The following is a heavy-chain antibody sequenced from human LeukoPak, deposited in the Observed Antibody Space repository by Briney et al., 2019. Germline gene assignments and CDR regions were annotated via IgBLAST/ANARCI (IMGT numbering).Heavy chain of an antibody. Sequence: ASVKVSCTASGYTFIGYYMHWVRQAPGQGLEWMGWINPNSGVTNYAQKFQGRVTMTRDTSISTVYMELTSLRSDDTAVYYCATTRVTTTRLDYWGQGTLVTVSS. CDR2: INPNSGVT. CDR3: ATTRVTTTRLDY. V-gene: IGHV1-2*02. CDR1: GYTFIGYY. D-gene: IGHD5-12*01. J-gene: IGHJ4*02.